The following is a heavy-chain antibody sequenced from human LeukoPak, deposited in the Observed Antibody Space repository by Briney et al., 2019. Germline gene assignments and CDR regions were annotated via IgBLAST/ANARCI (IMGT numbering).Heavy chain of an antibody. CDR1: GRSFSGYY. V-gene: IGHV4-34*01. CDR3: ARERAPRRYFLDY. CDR2: INHSGST. Sequence: SETLSLTCAVYGRSFSGYYWSWIRQPPAKGLEWIGEINHSGSTHSNPPLKSQVNLSVDPYKNQVSLKLSSVTAADTAVYYCARERAPRRYFLDYWGQGTLVTVSS. D-gene: IGHD3-10*01. J-gene: IGHJ4*02.